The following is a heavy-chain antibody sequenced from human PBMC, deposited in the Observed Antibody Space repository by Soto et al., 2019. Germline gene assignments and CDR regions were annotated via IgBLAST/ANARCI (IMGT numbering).Heavy chain of an antibody. CDR2: MNSDGSII. CDR1: GFTFSSDW. V-gene: IGHV3-74*01. J-gene: IGHJ6*02. Sequence: EVQLVESGGGLVQPGGSLRLSCVASGFTFSSDWMHWVRQGPGRGLVWVSRMNSDGSIINYADSVKGRFTVSRDNAKNTLYLQMNSLRVEDTALYYCVRGRSDVWGQGTTVTVSS. CDR3: VRGRSDV.